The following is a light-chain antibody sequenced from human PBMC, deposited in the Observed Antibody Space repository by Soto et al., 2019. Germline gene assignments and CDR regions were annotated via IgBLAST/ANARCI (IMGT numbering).Light chain of an antibody. Sequence: DIVMTQSPDSLAVSLGERATINCKSSQSVLYSSNNKNYLAWYQQKPGQPPKLLIYWASTRESGVPDRFSGSGSGTDFTLTISSLQAEDVAVYYCQQYYSAPTFGQGTKLAIK. CDR1: QSVLYSSNNKNY. CDR3: QQYYSAPT. CDR2: WAS. J-gene: IGKJ2*01. V-gene: IGKV4-1*01.